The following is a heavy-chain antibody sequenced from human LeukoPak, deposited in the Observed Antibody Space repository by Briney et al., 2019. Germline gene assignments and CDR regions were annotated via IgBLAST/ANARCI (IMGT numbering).Heavy chain of an antibody. CDR3: ARGAYYYED. CDR2: ISSSSSTI. V-gene: IGHV3-48*01. D-gene: IGHD3-22*01. J-gene: IGHJ4*02. Sequence: PGGSLRLSCAASGFTFSRHSMNWVRQAPGKGLEWVSYISSSSSTIYYAGSVKGRFTISRDNAKNSLYLQMNSLRAEDTAVYYCARGAYYYEDWGQGTLVTVSS. CDR1: GFTFSRHS.